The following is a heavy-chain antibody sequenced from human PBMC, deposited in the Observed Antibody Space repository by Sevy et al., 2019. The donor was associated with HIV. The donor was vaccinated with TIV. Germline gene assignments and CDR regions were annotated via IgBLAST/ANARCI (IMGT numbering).Heavy chain of an antibody. D-gene: IGHD3-22*01. CDR1: GFTVSSNY. V-gene: IGHV3-53*05. Sequence: GGSLRLSCAASGFTVSSNYMSWVRQAPGKGLEWVSVIYSGGSTYYADSVKGRFTISRDNSKNTLYLQMNSLRAEDTAVYYCARDGPYYYDSSGYYSLYYYYYYGMDVWGQGTTVTVSS. CDR2: IYSGGST. J-gene: IGHJ6*02. CDR3: ARDGPYYYDSSGYYSLYYYYYYGMDV.